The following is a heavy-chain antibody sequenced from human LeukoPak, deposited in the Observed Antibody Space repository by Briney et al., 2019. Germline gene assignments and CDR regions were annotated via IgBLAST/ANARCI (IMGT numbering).Heavy chain of an antibody. Sequence: SETLSLTCTVSGGSISSYYWSWIRQPPGKGLEWIGYIYYSGSTNYNPSLKSRVTISVDTSKNQFSLKLSFVTAADTAVYYCAGGGYGSGDSQPFGWFDPWGQGTLVTVSS. D-gene: IGHD3-10*01. CDR2: IYYSGST. CDR3: AGGGYGSGDSQPFGWFDP. J-gene: IGHJ5*02. CDR1: GGSISSYY. V-gene: IGHV4-59*08.